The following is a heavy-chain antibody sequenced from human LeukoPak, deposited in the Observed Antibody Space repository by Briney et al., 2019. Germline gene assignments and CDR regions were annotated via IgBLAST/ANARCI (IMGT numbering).Heavy chain of an antibody. V-gene: IGHV4-30-2*01. D-gene: IGHD3-10*01. Sequence: PSQTLSLTCAVSGGSISSGGYSWSWIRQPPGKGLEWIGYMYHSGSTDYNPSLKSRVTISVDRSKNQFSLKLSFVTAADTAVYYCARADTYYYGSGSYYAFDIWGQGTMVTVSS. J-gene: IGHJ3*02. CDR3: ARADTYYYGSGSYYAFDI. CDR1: GGSISSGGYS. CDR2: MYHSGST.